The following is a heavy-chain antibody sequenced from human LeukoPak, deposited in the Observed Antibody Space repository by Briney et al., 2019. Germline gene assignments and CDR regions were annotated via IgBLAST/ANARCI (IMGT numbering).Heavy chain of an antibody. J-gene: IGHJ4*02. V-gene: IGHV3-74*01. Sequence: PGGSLSLSCAASGFTFSSYWMHWVRQAPGKGLVWVSRINSDGSSTSYADSVKGRFTISRDNAKNSLYVEMNNLRGEDTAVYYCARDNFDWRPLDCWGQGTLVTVSS. CDR3: ARDNFDWRPLDC. CDR2: INSDGSST. CDR1: GFTFSSYW. D-gene: IGHD3-9*01.